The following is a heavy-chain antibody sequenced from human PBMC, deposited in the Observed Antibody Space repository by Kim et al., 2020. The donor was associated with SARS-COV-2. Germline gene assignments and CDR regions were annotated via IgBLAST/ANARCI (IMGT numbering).Heavy chain of an antibody. CDR2: ISGSGGST. CDR3: AKGVTIGVVPADPRSYFDY. Sequence: GGSLRLSCAASGFTFSSYAMSWVRQAPGKGLEWVSAISGSGGSTYYADSVKGRFTISRDNSKNTLYLQMNSLRAEDTAVYYCAKGVTIGVVPADPRSYFDYWGQGTRVTVSS. D-gene: IGHD2-2*01. J-gene: IGHJ4*02. V-gene: IGHV3-23*01. CDR1: GFTFSSYA.